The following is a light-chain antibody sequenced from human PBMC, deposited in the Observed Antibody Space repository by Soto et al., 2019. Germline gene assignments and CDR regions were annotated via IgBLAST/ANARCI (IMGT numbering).Light chain of an antibody. CDR1: QSVSSAY. CDR3: QQYGSSSTWT. J-gene: IGKJ1*01. Sequence: EIVLTQSPGTLSLSPGERATLSCRASQSVSSAYLAWYQHKPGQPPTLLIYAASSRVTGVPDRFSGSGSGTAFTLTISRLEPADFAVYYCQQYGSSSTWTFGQGTKVEIK. CDR2: AAS. V-gene: IGKV3-20*01.